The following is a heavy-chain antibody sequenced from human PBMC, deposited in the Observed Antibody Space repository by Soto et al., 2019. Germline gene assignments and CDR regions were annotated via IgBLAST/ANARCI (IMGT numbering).Heavy chain of an antibody. CDR1: GFTFSSYA. CDR2: ISGSGGST. D-gene: IGHD1-26*01. CDR3: AKKVRVGATTYYYYGMDV. Sequence: GGSLRLSCAASGFTFSSYAMSWVRQAPGKGLEWVSAISGSGGSTYYADSVKGRFTISRDNSKNTLYLQMNSLRAEDTAVYYCAKKVRVGATTYYYYGMDVWGQGTTVTVS. V-gene: IGHV3-23*01. J-gene: IGHJ6*01.